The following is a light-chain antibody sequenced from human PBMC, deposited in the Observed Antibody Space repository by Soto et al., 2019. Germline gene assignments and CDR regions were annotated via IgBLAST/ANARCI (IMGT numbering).Light chain of an antibody. CDR1: SSNIGSNH. J-gene: IGLJ1*01. CDR2: NSN. Sequence: QSVLTQPPSASGTPGQRVTISCSGSSSNIGSNHVYWYQQLPRTAPKLLIYNSNQRPSGVPDRFSGSRSGTSASLAISGLRSEDEADYYCAAWDDSLSGRGVFGTGTKVTVL. V-gene: IGLV1-47*02. CDR3: AAWDDSLSGRGV.